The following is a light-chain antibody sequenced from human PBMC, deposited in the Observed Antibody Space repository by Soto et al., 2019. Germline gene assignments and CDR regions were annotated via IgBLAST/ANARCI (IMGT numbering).Light chain of an antibody. Sequence: EIVLTQSPGTLSLSPGVSATLSCRASQSVSNNFLAWYQQKPGQAPRLLIYGASSRAAGIPDRFSGSGSGTDFTLTISRLEPEDFAVYYCQQYATSPPRKFGQGTKVDIK. CDR3: QQYATSPPRK. V-gene: IGKV3-20*01. CDR1: QSVSNNF. CDR2: GAS. J-gene: IGKJ1*01.